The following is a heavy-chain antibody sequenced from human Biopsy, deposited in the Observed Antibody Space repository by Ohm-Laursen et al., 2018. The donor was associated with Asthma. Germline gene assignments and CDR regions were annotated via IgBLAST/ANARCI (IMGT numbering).Heavy chain of an antibody. V-gene: IGHV3-53*01. CDR1: GFTVRRDY. Sequence: SLRLSCAASGFTVRRDYMFWVRQAPGKGLEWVSVIYSGGTSHTADSVRGRFTISRDYSKNTLYLQMHSLRAEDTAVYYCARGDSSGWSQYYFDYWGQGTLVTVSS. CDR2: IYSGGTS. J-gene: IGHJ4*02. CDR3: ARGDSSGWSQYYFDY. D-gene: IGHD6-19*01.